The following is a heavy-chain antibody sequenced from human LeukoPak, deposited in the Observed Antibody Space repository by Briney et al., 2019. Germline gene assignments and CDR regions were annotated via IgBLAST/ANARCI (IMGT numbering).Heavy chain of an antibody. CDR2: ITSSTSGSSI. CDR3: ARRLVTAGITDFFDS. V-gene: IGHV3-48*03. CDR1: GFIFSNYE. J-gene: IGHJ4*02. Sequence: GGSLRLSCAASGFIFSNYEMNWVRQAPGEGLEWVSYITSSTSGSSIHYADSVKGRFTISRDNSKSTLYLQMNGLTAEDTALYYCARRLVTAGITDFFDSWGQGTLVSVSS. D-gene: IGHD2-2*01.